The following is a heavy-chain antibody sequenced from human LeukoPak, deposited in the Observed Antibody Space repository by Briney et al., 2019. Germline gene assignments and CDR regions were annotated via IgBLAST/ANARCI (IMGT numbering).Heavy chain of an antibody. V-gene: IGHV1-18*01. Sequence: ASVKVSCKASGYTSTSYGISWVRQAPGQGLEWMGWISAYKGNTNYAQKLQGRVTMTTDTSTSTAYMELRSLRSDDTAVYYRARDGITFGGVTNYYYYMDVWGKGTTVTISS. CDR3: ARDGITFGGVTNYYYYMDV. J-gene: IGHJ6*03. CDR2: ISAYKGNT. CDR1: GYTSTSYG. D-gene: IGHD3-16*01.